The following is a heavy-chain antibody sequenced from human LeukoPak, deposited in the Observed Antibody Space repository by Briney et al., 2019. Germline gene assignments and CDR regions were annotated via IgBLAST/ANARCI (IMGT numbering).Heavy chain of an antibody. Sequence: GGSLRLSCAASGFTFSSYAMSWVRQAPGKGLEWVSAISGSGGSTYYADSVKGRFTISRDNSKNTLYLQMNSLRAEDTAVYYCARWGESVAEAGTFDYWGLGTLVTVSS. J-gene: IGHJ4*02. CDR3: ARWGESVAEAGTFDY. V-gene: IGHV3-23*01. CDR2: ISGSGGST. CDR1: GFTFSSYA. D-gene: IGHD6-19*01.